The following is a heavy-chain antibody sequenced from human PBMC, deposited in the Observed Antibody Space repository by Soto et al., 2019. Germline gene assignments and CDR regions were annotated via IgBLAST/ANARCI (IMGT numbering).Heavy chain of an antibody. CDR3: VRRVNIPSWYFDL. V-gene: IGHV4-39*01. Sequence: QVELQQSGPGVVRPSQTLSLTCSVSGASISKTSSYWGWIRHPPGKGLEWIGSINYSGTAYYSPSLRSRATLSVDTSANQFSLRLMSVTAADTAFYFCVRRVNIPSWYFDLWGREKPVIVSS. CDR2: INYSGTA. CDR1: GASISKTSSY. J-gene: IGHJ2*01. D-gene: IGHD2-21*01.